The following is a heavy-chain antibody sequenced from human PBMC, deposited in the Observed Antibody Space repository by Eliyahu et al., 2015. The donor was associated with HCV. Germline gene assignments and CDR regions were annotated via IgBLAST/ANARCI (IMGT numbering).Heavy chain of an antibody. D-gene: IGHD6-19*01. J-gene: IGHJ4*02. Sequence: QVTLRESGPALVKPTQTLTLTCTFSGFSLSTSGMCVSWIRQPPGKALEWLARIDWDDDKYYSTSLKTRLTISKDTSKNQVVLTMTNMDPVDTATYYCARIRGYSSGWYWGFDYWGQGTLVTVSS. CDR3: ARIRGYSSGWYWGFDY. V-gene: IGHV2-70*15. CDR1: GFSLSTSGMC. CDR2: IDWDDDK.